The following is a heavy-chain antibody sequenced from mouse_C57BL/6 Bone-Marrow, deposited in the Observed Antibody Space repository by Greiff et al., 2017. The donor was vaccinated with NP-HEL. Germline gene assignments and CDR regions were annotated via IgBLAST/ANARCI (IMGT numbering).Heavy chain of an antibody. Sequence: EVMLVESGAELVRPGASVKLSCTASGFNIKDDYMHWVKQRPEQGLEWIGWIDPENGDTEYASKFKGKATITADTSSNTAYLQLSSLTSEDTAVYYCTRDYYGSSFYWYFDVWGTGTTVTVSS. CDR3: TRDYYGSSFYWYFDV. CDR1: GFNIKDDY. D-gene: IGHD1-1*01. CDR2: IDPENGDT. V-gene: IGHV14-4*01. J-gene: IGHJ1*03.